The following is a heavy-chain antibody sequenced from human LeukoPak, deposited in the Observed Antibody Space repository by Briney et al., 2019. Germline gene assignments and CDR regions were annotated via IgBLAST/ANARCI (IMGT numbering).Heavy chain of an antibody. D-gene: IGHD6-25*01. CDR2: IYYSGSS. V-gene: IGHV4-39*07. Sequence: SETLSLTCTVSGGSISSSSSYWGWIRQPPGKGLEWIGSIYYSGSSFDNPALKSRVTISVDTSKNQFSLKLSSVTAADTAVYYCARDGGGRSAYFDLWGRGTLVTVSS. CDR1: GGSISSSSSY. CDR3: ARDGGGRSAYFDL. J-gene: IGHJ2*01.